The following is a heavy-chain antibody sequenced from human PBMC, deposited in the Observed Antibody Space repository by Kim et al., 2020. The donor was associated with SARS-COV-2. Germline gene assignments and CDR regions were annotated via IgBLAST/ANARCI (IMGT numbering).Heavy chain of an antibody. CDR3: ARVWFRELLDLCWFDP. CDR2: IYYSGST. J-gene: IGHJ5*02. D-gene: IGHD3-10*01. Sequence: SETLSLTCTVSGGSISSSSYYWGWIRQPPGKGLEWIGSIYYSGSTYYNPSLKSRVTISVDTSKNQFSLKLSSVTAADTAVYYCARVWFRELLDLCWFDPWGQGTLVTVSS. CDR1: GGSISSSSYY. V-gene: IGHV4-39*01.